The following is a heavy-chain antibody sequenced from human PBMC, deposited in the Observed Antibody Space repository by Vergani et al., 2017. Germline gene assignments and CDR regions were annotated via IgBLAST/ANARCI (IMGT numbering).Heavy chain of an antibody. CDR3: ARDLPAAIEYYYYGMDV. CDR1: GGSISSYY. CDR2: IYYSGST. J-gene: IGHJ6*02. V-gene: IGHV4-59*01. Sequence: QVQLQESGPGLVKPSETLSLTCTVSGGSISSYYWSWIRQPPGKGLEWSGYIYYSGSTNYNPSLKSRVTRSVDTSKNQFSLKLSSWTASDTAVYYCARDLPAAIEYYYYGMDVWGQGTTVTVSS. D-gene: IGHD2-2*02.